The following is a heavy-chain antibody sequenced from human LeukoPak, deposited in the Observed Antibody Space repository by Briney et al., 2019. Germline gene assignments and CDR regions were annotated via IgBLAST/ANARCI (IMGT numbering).Heavy chain of an antibody. J-gene: IGHJ4*02. V-gene: IGHV1-2*02. CDR2: INPNSGGT. Sequence: ASVKVSCKASGYTFTGYYMHWVRQAPGQGLEWMGWINPNSGGTNYAQKFQGRVTMTRDMSISTAYMELSRLRSDDTAVYYCARGSFKVVGATERFDYYFDYWGQGTLVTVSS. CDR3: ARGSFKVVGATERFDYYFDY. CDR1: GYTFTGYY. D-gene: IGHD1-26*01.